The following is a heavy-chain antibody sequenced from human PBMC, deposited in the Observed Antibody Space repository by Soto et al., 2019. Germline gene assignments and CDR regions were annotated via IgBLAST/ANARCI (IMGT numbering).Heavy chain of an antibody. Sequence: ASVKVSCKASGYTFTSYGISWVRQAPGQGLEWMGWISAYNGNTNYAPKLQGRVTMTTDTSTSTAYMELRSPRSDDTAVYYCARASGRYCRGGSCPWQYWGQRTLVTVSS. J-gene: IGHJ4*02. CDR2: ISAYNGNT. CDR3: ARASGRYCRGGSCPWQY. D-gene: IGHD2-15*01. CDR1: GYTFTSYG. V-gene: IGHV1-18*01.